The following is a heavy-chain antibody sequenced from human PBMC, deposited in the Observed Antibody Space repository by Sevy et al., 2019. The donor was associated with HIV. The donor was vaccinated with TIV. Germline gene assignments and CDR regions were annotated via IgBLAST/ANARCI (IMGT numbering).Heavy chain of an antibody. J-gene: IGHJ6*02. CDR1: GGTFSSYA. CDR3: ARGQKYYDFWSGYWKEYYYYYGMDV. D-gene: IGHD3-3*01. Sequence: ASVKVSCKASGGTFSSYAISWVRQAPGQGLEWMGGIIPIFGTANYAQKFQGRVTITADESTGTAYMGLSSLRSEDTAVYYCARGQKYYDFWSGYWKEYYYYYGMDVWGQGTTVTVSS. V-gene: IGHV1-69*13. CDR2: IIPIFGTA.